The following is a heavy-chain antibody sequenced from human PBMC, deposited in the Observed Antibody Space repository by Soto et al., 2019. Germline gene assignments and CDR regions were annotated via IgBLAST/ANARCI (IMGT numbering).Heavy chain of an antibody. D-gene: IGHD3-22*01. J-gene: IGHJ4*02. CDR3: AKEAGYYDSSGYYYFDY. Sequence: GGSLRLSCAASGFTFDDYAMHWVRQAPGKGLEWVSLISWDGGSTYYADSVKGRFTISRDNSKNSLYLQMNSLRAEDTALYYCAKEAGYYDSSGYYYFDYWGQGTLVTVSS. CDR2: ISWDGGST. V-gene: IGHV3-43D*03. CDR1: GFTFDDYA.